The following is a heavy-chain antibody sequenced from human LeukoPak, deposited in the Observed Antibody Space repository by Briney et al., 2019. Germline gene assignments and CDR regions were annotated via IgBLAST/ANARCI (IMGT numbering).Heavy chain of an antibody. CDR1: GGSIGGHY. V-gene: IGHV4-59*11. J-gene: IGHJ5*02. D-gene: IGHD3-16*01. CDR2: IYYSGST. CDR3: ARGGANWFDP. Sequence: PSETLSLTCTVSGGSIGGHYWSWIRQPPGKGLDWIGYIYYSGSTNYNPSLKSRVTISVDTSKNHFSLRLSSVTAADTAVYYCARGGANWFDPWGQGTLVTVSS.